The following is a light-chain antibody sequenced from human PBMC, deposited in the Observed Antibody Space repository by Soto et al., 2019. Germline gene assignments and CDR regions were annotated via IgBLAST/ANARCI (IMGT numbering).Light chain of an antibody. CDR2: GAS. CDR3: QQYGSSPIT. J-gene: IGKJ5*01. V-gene: IGKV3-20*01. Sequence: EIVLTQSPGTLSLSPGERATLSCRASQSVSRYLAWYQQNPAQAPSLLIYGASTRATAIPDRFSDSGSGTDFTLPISSLEPEDFAVYYCQQYGSSPITFGQGTRLEIK. CDR1: QSVSRY.